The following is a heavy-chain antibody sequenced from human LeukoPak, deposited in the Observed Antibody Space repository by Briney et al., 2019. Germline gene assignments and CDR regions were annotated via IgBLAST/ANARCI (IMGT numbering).Heavy chain of an antibody. V-gene: IGHV3-48*03. Sequence: GGSLSLSCAASGFTFSSYEMNWVRQAPGKGLEWVSYISSSGSTIDYADSVKGRFTSSRDNAKNSLYLQMNSLRAEDTDVYYCARGAHYDFWSGYYTEYNWFDPWGQGTLVTVSS. J-gene: IGHJ5*02. CDR2: ISSSGSTI. D-gene: IGHD3-3*01. CDR1: GFTFSSYE. CDR3: ARGAHYDFWSGYYTEYNWFDP.